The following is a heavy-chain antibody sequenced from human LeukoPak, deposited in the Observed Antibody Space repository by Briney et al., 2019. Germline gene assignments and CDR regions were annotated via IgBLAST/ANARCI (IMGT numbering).Heavy chain of an antibody. CDR1: GFTFSSYS. CDR2: ISSSSSYI. V-gene: IGHV3-21*01. D-gene: IGHD6-19*01. J-gene: IGHJ4*02. Sequence: PGGSLRLSCAASGFTFSSYSMNWVRQAPGKGLEWVSSISSSSSYIYYADSVKGRFTISRDNAKNSLYLQMNSLRAEDTAVYYCARVVGREIAVAGERYRKPDYWGQGTLVTVSS. CDR3: ARVVGREIAVAGERYRKPDY.